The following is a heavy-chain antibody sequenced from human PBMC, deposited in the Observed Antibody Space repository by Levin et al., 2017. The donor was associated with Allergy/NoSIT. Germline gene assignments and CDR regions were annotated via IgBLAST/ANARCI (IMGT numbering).Heavy chain of an antibody. CDR3: ARVLFYYYGSRSYDNENWFDP. D-gene: IGHD3-10*01. V-gene: IGHV4-30-4*01. CDR1: GASISSGDYY. CDR2: IYYSGST. J-gene: IGHJ5*02. Sequence: TTSQTLSLTCTVSGASISSGDYYWSWIRQPPGKGLEWIGHIYYSGSTYYNPSLKSRITISVDTSKNQFSLKLSSVTAADTAVYYCARVLFYYYGSRSYDNENWFDPWGQGTLVTVSS.